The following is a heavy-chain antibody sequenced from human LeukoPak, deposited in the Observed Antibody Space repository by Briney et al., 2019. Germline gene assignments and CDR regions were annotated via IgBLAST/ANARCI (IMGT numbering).Heavy chain of an antibody. CDR2: ISSSSSTI. D-gene: IGHD3-3*01. V-gene: IGHV3-48*01. CDR1: GFTFSSYS. CDR3: ARGPPFGFWSGYSSVDWYFDL. Sequence: GGSLRLSCAASGFTFSSYSMNWVRQAPGKGLEWVSYISSSSSTIYYADSVKGRFTISRDNAKNSLYLQMNSLRAEDTAVYYCARGPPFGFWSGYSSVDWYFDLWGRGPLVTVSS. J-gene: IGHJ2*01.